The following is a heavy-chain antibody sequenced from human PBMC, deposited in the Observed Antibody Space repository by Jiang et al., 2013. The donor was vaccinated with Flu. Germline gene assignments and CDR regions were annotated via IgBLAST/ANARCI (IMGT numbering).Heavy chain of an antibody. CDR3: ARDSEDIVVVVAATRGNFDY. D-gene: IGHD2-15*01. J-gene: IGHJ4*02. V-gene: IGHV3-33*01. Sequence: QLLESGGGVVQPGRSLRLSCAASGFTFSSYGMHWVRQAPGKGLEWVAVIWYDGSNKYYADSVKGRFTISRDNSKNTLYLQMNSLRAEDTAVYYCARDSEDIVVVVAATRGNFDYWGQGTLVTVSS. CDR1: GFTFSSYG. CDR2: IWYDGSNK.